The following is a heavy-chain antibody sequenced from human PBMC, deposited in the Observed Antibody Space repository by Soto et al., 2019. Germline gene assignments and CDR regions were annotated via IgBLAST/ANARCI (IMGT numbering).Heavy chain of an antibody. CDR2: INAGNGNT. Sequence: GASVKVSCKASGYAFTSYAMHWVRQAPGQRLEWMGWINAGNGNTKYSQKFQGRVTITRDTSASTAYMELSSLRSEDTAVYYCASTYYYDSSGYSPIRIDYWGQGTLVTVSS. J-gene: IGHJ4*02. CDR1: GYAFTSYA. CDR3: ASTYYYDSSGYSPIRIDY. V-gene: IGHV1-3*01. D-gene: IGHD3-22*01.